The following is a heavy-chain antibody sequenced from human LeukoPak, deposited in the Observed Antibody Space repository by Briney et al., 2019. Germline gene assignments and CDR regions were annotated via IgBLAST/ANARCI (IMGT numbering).Heavy chain of an antibody. J-gene: IGHJ5*02. CDR3: AKKIVDSGYDSAFDP. D-gene: IGHD5-12*01. Sequence: GGSLRLSCAASGFTFSSYGMSWVRQAPGKGLEWVSAISGSGGSTYYADSVKGRFTISRDNSKNTLYLQMNSLRAEDTAVYYCAKKIVDSGYDSAFDPWGQGTLVTVSS. CDR1: GFTFSSYG. V-gene: IGHV3-23*01. CDR2: ISGSGGST.